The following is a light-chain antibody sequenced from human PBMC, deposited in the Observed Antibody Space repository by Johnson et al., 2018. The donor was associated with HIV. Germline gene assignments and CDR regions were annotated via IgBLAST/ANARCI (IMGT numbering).Light chain of an antibody. Sequence: VLTQPPSVSAAPGQKVTISCSGSSSNIGKNYVSWYQQLPGTAPKLLIYDNNKRPSGIPDRFSGSKSGTSATLGITGLQTGDEADYYCGTWDSSLSALYVFGTGTKIT. CDR3: GTWDSSLSALYV. J-gene: IGLJ1*01. CDR1: SSNIGKNY. CDR2: DNN. V-gene: IGLV1-51*01.